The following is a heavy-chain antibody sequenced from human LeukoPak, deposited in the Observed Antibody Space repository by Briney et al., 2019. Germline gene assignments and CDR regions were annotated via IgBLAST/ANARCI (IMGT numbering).Heavy chain of an antibody. J-gene: IGHJ4*02. CDR1: GFTVSNNY. CDR3: AKDLQLAY. V-gene: IGHV3-53*01. CDR2: IYSGGRT. D-gene: IGHD1-1*01. Sequence: GGSLRLSCAASGFTVSNNYMTWVRQAPGKGLEWVSVIYSGGRTYYAESVRGRFTISRDNSKNTLYLQINSLRAEDTAVYYCAKDLQLAYWGQRTLVTVSS.